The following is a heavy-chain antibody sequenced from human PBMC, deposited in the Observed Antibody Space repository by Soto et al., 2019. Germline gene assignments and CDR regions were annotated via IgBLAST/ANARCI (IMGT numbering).Heavy chain of an antibody. CDR2: IYPGDSDT. V-gene: IGHV5-51*01. J-gene: IGHJ4*02. CDR1: GYSFTSYW. D-gene: IGHD3-22*01. Sequence: GESLKISCKGSGYSFTSYWIGWVRQMPGKGLEWMGIIYPGDSDTRYSPSFQGQVTNSPDKSISTAYLQWSSLKASDTAMYYCARPLRAYYYDSSGYSSPFDYWGQGTLVTVSS. CDR3: ARPLRAYYYDSSGYSSPFDY.